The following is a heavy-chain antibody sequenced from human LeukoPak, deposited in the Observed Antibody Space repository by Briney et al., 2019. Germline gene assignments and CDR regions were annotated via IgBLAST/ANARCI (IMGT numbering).Heavy chain of an antibody. D-gene: IGHD1-26*01. CDR2: IYTTGST. CDR3: AKSGTYSSGTFDI. J-gene: IGHJ3*02. V-gene: IGHV4-61*02. Sequence: SQTLSLTCTVSGGSISSTSYYWSWIRQPAGKGLEWIGRIYTTGSTDYNPSLKSRVTISVDTSKNQFSLKLSSVTAADTAVFFCAKSGTYSSGTFDIWGQGTMVTVSS. CDR1: GGSISSTSYY.